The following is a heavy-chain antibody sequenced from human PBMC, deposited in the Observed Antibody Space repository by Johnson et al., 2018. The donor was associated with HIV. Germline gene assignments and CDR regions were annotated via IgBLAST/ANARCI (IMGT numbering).Heavy chain of an antibody. J-gene: IGHJ3*02. Sequence: VQLVESGGGVVQPGRSLRLSCGASGFTVSRYAVSWVRQTPGKRLEWVSAISNSGGATHYADSVKGRFRISRDNSKDTVYLQVNSLRGEDTALYYCIKETGANSAFDIWGQGTTVTVSS. CDR1: GFTVSRYA. D-gene: IGHD1-7*01. V-gene: IGHV3-23*04. CDR3: IKETGANSAFDI. CDR2: ISNSGGAT.